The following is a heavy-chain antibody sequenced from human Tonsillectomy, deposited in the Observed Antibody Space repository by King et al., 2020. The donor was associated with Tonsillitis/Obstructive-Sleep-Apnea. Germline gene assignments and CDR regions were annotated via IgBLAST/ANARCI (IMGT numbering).Heavy chain of an antibody. CDR2: IYPGDSDT. CDR1: GYSFTSYW. J-gene: IGHJ6*03. Sequence: QLVQSGAEVKKPGESLKISCKGSGYSFTSYWIGWVRQMPGKGLEWMGIIYPGDSDTRYSPSFQGQVTITADKSISTAYLQWSSLKASDTAMYYCASHGYSSGWSSYYYMDVWGKGTTVTVSS. V-gene: IGHV5-51*01. CDR3: ASHGYSSGWSSYYYMDV. D-gene: IGHD6-19*01.